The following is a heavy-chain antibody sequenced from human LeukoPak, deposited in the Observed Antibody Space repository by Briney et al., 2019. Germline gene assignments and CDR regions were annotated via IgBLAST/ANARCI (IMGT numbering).Heavy chain of an antibody. CDR2: INHSGST. Sequence: PSETLSLTCAVYGGSFSGYYWSWIRQPPGKGLEWIGEINHSGSTNYNPSLKSRVTISVDTSKNQFSLKLSSVTAADTAVYYCARGGYDSSGYYYGNWFDPWGQGTLVTVSS. CDR1: GGSFSGYY. D-gene: IGHD3-22*01. J-gene: IGHJ5*02. V-gene: IGHV4-34*01. CDR3: ARGGYDSSGYYYGNWFDP.